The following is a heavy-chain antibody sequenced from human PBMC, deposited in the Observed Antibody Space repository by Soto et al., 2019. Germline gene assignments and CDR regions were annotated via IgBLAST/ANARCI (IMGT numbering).Heavy chain of an antibody. V-gene: IGHV3-11*06. CDR2: ISPKSTYR. J-gene: IGHJ4*02. D-gene: IGHD2-21*01. CDR3: VRGGGGGLFEH. Sequence: LRLSCPTSGFPFSDYYMSWIRQAPGKGLEWLSHISPKSTYRNYADSVKGRFTISRDNTKSSLFLQMNSLGVEDTAVYYCVRGGGGGLFEHWGQGVLVTVSS. CDR1: GFPFSDYY.